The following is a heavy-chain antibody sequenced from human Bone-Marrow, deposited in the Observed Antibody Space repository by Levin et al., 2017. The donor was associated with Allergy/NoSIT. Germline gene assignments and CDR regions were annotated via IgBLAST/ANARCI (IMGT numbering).Heavy chain of an antibody. Sequence: ESGPTLVKPTQTLTLTCTFSGFSLSTSGMRVSWIRQPPGKALEWLARIDWDDDKFYSTSLKTRLTISKDTSNNQVVLTMTNMDPVDTATSYCARIASGCSGGSGGVDYWGQGTLVTVSS. CDR3: ARIASGCSGGSGGVDY. J-gene: IGHJ4*02. CDR1: GFSLSTSGMR. D-gene: IGHD2-15*01. V-gene: IGHV2-70*04. CDR2: IDWDDDK.